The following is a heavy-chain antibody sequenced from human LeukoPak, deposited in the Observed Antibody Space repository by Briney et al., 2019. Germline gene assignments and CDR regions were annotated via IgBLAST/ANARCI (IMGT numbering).Heavy chain of an antibody. J-gene: IGHJ3*02. Sequence: GRSLRLSCAASGFIFSSYAVLWVRQAPGKGLEWVAAISYDGSNKYYADSVKGRFTISRDNSKNTLYLQMNSLRAEDTAVYYCARSISRGYDSSGYYYGPDAFDIWGQGTMVTVSS. CDR2: ISYDGSNK. D-gene: IGHD3-22*01. CDR3: ARSISRGYDSSGYYYGPDAFDI. V-gene: IGHV3-30-3*01. CDR1: GFIFSSYA.